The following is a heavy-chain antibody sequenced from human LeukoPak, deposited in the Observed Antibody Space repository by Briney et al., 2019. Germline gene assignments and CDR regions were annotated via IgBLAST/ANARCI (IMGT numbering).Heavy chain of an antibody. V-gene: IGHV3-21*04. CDR1: GFTFSSYS. D-gene: IGHD1-26*01. J-gene: IGHJ6*03. Sequence: GGSLRLSCAVSGFTFSSYSMSWVRQAPGKGLEWVSSISSSSSYIYYADSVKGRFTISRDNSKNTLYLQMNSLRAEDTAVYYCAKGGSGSYLSYYYMDVWGKGTTVTISS. CDR3: AKGGSGSYLSYYYMDV. CDR2: ISSSSSYI.